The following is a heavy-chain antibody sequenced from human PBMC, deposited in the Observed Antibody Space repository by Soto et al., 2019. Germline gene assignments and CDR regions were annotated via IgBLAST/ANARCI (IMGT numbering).Heavy chain of an antibody. D-gene: IGHD4-17*01. CDR3: ARLMTTVVSGYYGMDV. CDR2: FNPILSFS. CDR1: GDTFNFYI. Sequence: ASVKVSCKAXGDTFNFYIINWVRQAPGQGLEWMGRFNPILSFSNSALKFQGRVTLTADKSTSTAYMELSSLRSEDTAVYYCARLMTTVVSGYYGMDVWGQGTTVTVSS. V-gene: IGHV1-69*02. J-gene: IGHJ6*02.